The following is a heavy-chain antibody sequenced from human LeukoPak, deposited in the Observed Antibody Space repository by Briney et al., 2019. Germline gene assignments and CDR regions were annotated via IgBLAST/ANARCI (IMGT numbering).Heavy chain of an antibody. D-gene: IGHD6-13*01. CDR3: AREDRIAAAGTGFDY. CDR2: IYYSGST. V-gene: IGHV4-59*01. J-gene: IGHJ4*02. CDR1: GGSISSYY. Sequence: SETLSLTCTVSGGSISSYYWSWLRQPPGKGLEWIGYIYYSGSTNYNPSLKSRVTISVDTSKNQFSLKLSSVTAADTAVYYCAREDRIAAAGTGFDYWGQGTLVTVSS.